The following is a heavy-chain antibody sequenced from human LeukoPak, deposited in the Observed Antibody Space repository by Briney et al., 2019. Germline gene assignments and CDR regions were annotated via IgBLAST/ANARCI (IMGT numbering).Heavy chain of an antibody. J-gene: IGHJ4*02. D-gene: IGHD2-2*01. Sequence: SETLSLTCTVSGGSISSGGFYWSWIRQHPEKGLEWIGYSYYSGTTYYNPSLKSRVTISVDTSRNQFSLKLNSVTAADTAVYYCAREIRDTIVVPAGTISTYSFDNWGQGTLVTASS. CDR1: GGSISSGGFY. CDR2: SYYSGTT. V-gene: IGHV4-31*03. CDR3: AREIRDTIVVPAGTISTYSFDN.